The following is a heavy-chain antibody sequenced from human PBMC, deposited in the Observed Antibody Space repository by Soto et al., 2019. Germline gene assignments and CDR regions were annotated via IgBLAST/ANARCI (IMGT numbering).Heavy chain of an antibody. CDR3: VKSTIVVAAYYFDY. J-gene: IGHJ4*02. CDR2: ISSNGGST. V-gene: IGHV3-64D*06. Sequence: RLSCTASGFTFSSYAMHWVRQAPGKGLEYVSAISSNGGSTYYADSVKGRFTISRDNSKNTLYLQMSSLRAEDTAVYYCVKSTIVVAAYYFDYWGQGTLVTVSS. D-gene: IGHD3-22*01. CDR1: GFTFSSYA.